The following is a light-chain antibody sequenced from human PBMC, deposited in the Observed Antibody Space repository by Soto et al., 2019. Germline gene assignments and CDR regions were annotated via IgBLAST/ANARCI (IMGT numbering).Light chain of an antibody. Sequence: DIQMTQSPPTLSASVGGRVTITCRASQTIKSWLAWYQQKPGKAPKLLIYKASSLESGVPSRFSGSGYGTEFTLTISSLQPDDFATYYCQQFNSWSTWTFGQGTNVE. CDR1: QTIKSW. CDR3: QQFNSWSTWT. V-gene: IGKV1-5*03. CDR2: KAS. J-gene: IGKJ1*01.